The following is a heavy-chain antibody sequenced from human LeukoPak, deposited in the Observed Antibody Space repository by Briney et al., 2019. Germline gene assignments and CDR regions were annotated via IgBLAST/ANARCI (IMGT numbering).Heavy chain of an antibody. D-gene: IGHD4-11*01. CDR1: GGTFSSYA. CDR2: IIPISGTA. Sequence: SVKVSCKASGGTFSSYAISWVRQAPGQGLEWMGGIIPISGTANYAQKFQGRVTITADESTSTAYMELSSLRSEDTAVYYCARERLPSTVSKYYYYYYGMDVWGQGTTVTVSS. J-gene: IGHJ6*02. CDR3: ARERLPSTVSKYYYYYYGMDV. V-gene: IGHV1-69*13.